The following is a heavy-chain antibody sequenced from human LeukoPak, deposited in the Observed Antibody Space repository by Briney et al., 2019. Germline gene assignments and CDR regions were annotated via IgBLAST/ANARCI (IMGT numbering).Heavy chain of an antibody. V-gene: IGHV4-38-2*01. J-gene: IGHJ4*02. Sequence: SETLSLTCAVSGYSISSGYYWGWIRPPPGKGLEWIGNIYHSGSTYYNPSLKSRVTISVDTSKNQFSLKLSSVTAADTAVYYCARHDSNYLIDYWGQGTLVTVSS. CDR1: GYSISSGYY. CDR2: IYHSGST. CDR3: ARHDSNYLIDY. D-gene: IGHD4-11*01.